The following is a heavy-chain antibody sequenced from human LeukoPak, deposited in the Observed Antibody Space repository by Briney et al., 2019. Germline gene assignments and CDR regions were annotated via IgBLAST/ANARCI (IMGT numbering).Heavy chain of an antibody. D-gene: IGHD1-26*01. J-gene: IGHJ5*02. V-gene: IGHV1-69*05. Sequence: GASVKVSCKASGGTFSSYAISWVRQAPGQGLEWMGGIIPIFGTANYAQKFQGRVTITTDESTSTAYMELSSLRSEDTAVYYCASGSYYGGWFDPWGQGTLVTVSS. CDR1: GGTFSSYA. CDR3: ASGSYYGGWFDP. CDR2: IIPIFGTA.